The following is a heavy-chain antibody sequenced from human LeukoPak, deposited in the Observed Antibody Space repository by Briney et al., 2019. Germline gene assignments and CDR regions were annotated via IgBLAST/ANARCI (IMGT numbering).Heavy chain of an antibody. D-gene: IGHD3-10*01. CDR1: GFTFCSYW. CDR2: TKRDGSEK. J-gene: IGHJ3*02. V-gene: IGHV3-7*05. CDR3: ARARDYGSGKANAFDI. Sequence: PGGSLRLSCAASGFTFCSYWMSWVRQAPGKGLEWVANTKRDGSEKYYVDSVKGRFTISRDNAENSPYLQMNSLRAEDTAVYYCARARDYGSGKANAFDIWGQGTMVTVSS.